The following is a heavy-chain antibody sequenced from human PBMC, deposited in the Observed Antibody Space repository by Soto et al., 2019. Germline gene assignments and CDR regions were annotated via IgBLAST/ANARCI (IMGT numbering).Heavy chain of an antibody. CDR2: ISAYNGNT. V-gene: IGHV1-18*01. CDR3: ARLADKFCSSTSCDEVDFEYYYYGMDC. J-gene: IGHJ6*02. CDR1: GYTFTSYG. D-gene: IGHD2-2*01. Sequence: ASVKVSCKASGYTFTSYGISWVRQAPGQGLEWMGWISAYNGNTNYAQKLQGRVTMTTDTSTSTAYMELRSLRSDDTAVYYCARLADKFCSSTSCDEVDFEYYYYGMDCWGQGTTVTVSS.